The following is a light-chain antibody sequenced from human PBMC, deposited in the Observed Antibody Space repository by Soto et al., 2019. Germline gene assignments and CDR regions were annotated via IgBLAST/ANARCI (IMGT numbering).Light chain of an antibody. CDR3: AAWDDSLNGPV. Sequence: QSVLTQPPSASGTPGQRGTISCSGSRSNIGSNTVNWYQQLPGTAPKLLIYSNNQRPSGVPDRFSGSKSGTSASLAISGLQSEDEADYYCAAWDDSLNGPVFGGGTKVTVL. V-gene: IGLV1-44*01. CDR1: RSNIGSNT. CDR2: SNN. J-gene: IGLJ2*01.